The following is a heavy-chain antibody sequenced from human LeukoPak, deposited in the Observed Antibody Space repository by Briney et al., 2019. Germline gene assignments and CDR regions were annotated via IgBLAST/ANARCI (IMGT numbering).Heavy chain of an antibody. CDR2: IYTSGST. CDR1: GGSISSYY. D-gene: IGHD2-15*01. Sequence: PSETLSLTCTVSGGSISSYYWSWIWQPAGKGLEWIGRIYTSGSTNYNPSLKSRVTMSVDTSKNQFSLKLSSVTAADTAVYYCARGRVVAADGGAFDIWGQGTMVTVSS. CDR3: ARGRVVAADGGAFDI. J-gene: IGHJ3*02. V-gene: IGHV4-4*07.